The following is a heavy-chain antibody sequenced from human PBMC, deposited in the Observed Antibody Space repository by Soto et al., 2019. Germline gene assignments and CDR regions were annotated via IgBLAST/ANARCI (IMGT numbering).Heavy chain of an antibody. Sequence: ASVKVSCKASGYNFINYGITWVRQAPGQGLEWMGWIRVHNGNTNYAQKLQGRVTMTTDTSTSTAYMELRSLRSDDTAVYYCVRDLDGSGSYYPDYWGPGTLVTVSS. CDR3: VRDLDGSGSYYPDY. D-gene: IGHD3-10*01. V-gene: IGHV1-18*01. J-gene: IGHJ4*02. CDR2: IRVHNGNT. CDR1: GYNFINYG.